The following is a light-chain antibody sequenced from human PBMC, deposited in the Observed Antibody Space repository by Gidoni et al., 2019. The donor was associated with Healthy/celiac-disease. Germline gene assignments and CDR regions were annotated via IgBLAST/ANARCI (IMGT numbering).Light chain of an antibody. CDR1: STNIGSNY. CDR3: AAWDDSLSGLV. V-gene: IGLV1-47*01. CDR2: RNN. Sequence: QSLLTQPPSASVPPRHRFTISCSGISTNIGSNYVYWYQQLPGTAPKLLIYRNNQRPSGVPDRFSGSKSGTSASLAISGLRSEDEADYYCAAWDDSLSGLVFGGGTKLTVL. J-gene: IGLJ2*01.